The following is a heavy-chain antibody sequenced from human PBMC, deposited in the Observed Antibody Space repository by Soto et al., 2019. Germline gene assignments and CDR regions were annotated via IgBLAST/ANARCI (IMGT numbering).Heavy chain of an antibody. Sequence: GGSLRLSCAASGFTFSRYAMYWVRQAPGKGLEWAAVISFDGANDYYADSVKGRFTVSRDNSKNTLYLQMNSLRAEDTAVYYCAKAVRQVAIFGPNHWGQGTLVTVSS. CDR3: AKAVRQVAIFGPNH. V-gene: IGHV3-30*18. CDR1: GFTFSRYA. J-gene: IGHJ5*02. D-gene: IGHD3-3*01. CDR2: ISFDGAND.